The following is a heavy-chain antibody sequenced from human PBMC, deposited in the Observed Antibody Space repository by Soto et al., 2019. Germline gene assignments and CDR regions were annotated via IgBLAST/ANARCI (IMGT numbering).Heavy chain of an antibody. CDR3: AKDLYGSGSYGGDAFDI. CDR1: GFPFSSYA. Sequence: GGSLRLSCAAPGFPFSSYALSWGRPASGKGVEGVSAISGSGGSTYYADSVKGRFTISRDNSKNTLYLQMNSLRAEDTAVYYCAKDLYGSGSYGGDAFDIWGQGTMVTVSS. J-gene: IGHJ3*02. CDR2: ISGSGGST. V-gene: IGHV3-23*01. D-gene: IGHD3-10*01.